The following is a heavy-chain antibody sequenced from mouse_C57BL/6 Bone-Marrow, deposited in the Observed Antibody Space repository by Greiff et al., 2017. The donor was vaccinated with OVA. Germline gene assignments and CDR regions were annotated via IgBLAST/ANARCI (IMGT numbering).Heavy chain of an antibody. V-gene: IGHV1-76*01. D-gene: IGHD1-1*01. CDR1: GYTFTDYY. Sequence: QVQLQQSGAELVRPGASVKLSCKASGYTFTDYYINWVKQRPGQGLEWIARIYPGSGNTYYNEKFKGKATLTAEKSSSTAYMQLSSLTAEDSAVYFWARRRAYYGSSYRYFDVWGTGTTVTVSS. CDR2: IYPGSGNT. J-gene: IGHJ1*03. CDR3: ARRRAYYGSSYRYFDV.